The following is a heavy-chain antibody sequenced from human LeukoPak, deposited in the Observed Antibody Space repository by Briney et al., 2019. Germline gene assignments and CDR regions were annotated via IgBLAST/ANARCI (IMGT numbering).Heavy chain of an antibody. Sequence: PGGSLGPSCAASGFTFSSYWMSWVRQAPGKGLAWVANIKQDGSEKYYVDSVKGRFTISRDNAKNSLYLQMNSLRAEDTAVYYCASGIAAAHYLNPIFDYWGQGTLVTVSS. CDR2: IKQDGSEK. CDR1: GFTFSSYW. J-gene: IGHJ4*02. CDR3: ASGIAAAHYLNPIFDY. V-gene: IGHV3-7*01. D-gene: IGHD6-13*01.